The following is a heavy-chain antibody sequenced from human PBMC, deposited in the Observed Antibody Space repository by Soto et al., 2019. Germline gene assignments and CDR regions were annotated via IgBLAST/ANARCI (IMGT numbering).Heavy chain of an antibody. V-gene: IGHV3-30*14. CDR2: IRDGDAKT. CDR3: AREGDTHAFRGFDL. Sequence: GGSLRLSCAVSGFSLSHYVFHWVRQAPGKGLEWVAVIRDGDAKTNYATSVRGRFTVSRDMSKSSIFLQMNTLRVDDSAIYFCAREGDTHAFRGFDLWGQGTLVTVSS. D-gene: IGHD3-10*01. CDR1: GFSLSHYV. J-gene: IGHJ5*02.